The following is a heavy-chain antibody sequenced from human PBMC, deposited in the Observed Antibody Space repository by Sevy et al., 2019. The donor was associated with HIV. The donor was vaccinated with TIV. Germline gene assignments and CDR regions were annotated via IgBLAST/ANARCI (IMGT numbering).Heavy chain of an antibody. D-gene: IGHD6-13*01. CDR1: GFTFSSYS. CDR3: TRHVDVTSSWYQTYSFYYMDV. CDR2: ISGSSSYI. Sequence: GWSLRLSCAASGFTFSSYSLSWVRQAPGKGLEWVSSISGSSSYIYHTDSVKGRFTISRDNAKNSLDLQMNSLRAEDTAVYYCTRHVDVTSSWYQTYSFYYMDVWGKGTTVTVSS. J-gene: IGHJ6*03. V-gene: IGHV3-21*01.